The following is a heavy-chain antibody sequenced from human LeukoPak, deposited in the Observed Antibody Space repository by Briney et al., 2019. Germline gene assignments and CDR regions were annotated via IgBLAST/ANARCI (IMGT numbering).Heavy chain of an antibody. CDR1: GFSFSNYW. D-gene: IGHD3-22*01. CDR3: ARGDSSGAIFDY. J-gene: IGHJ4*02. Sequence: GGSLRLSCAASGFSFSNYWMTWVRQAPGKGLEWVANINQDGSEKYYVDSVKGRFTTSRDNAKNSLYLQMNSLRAEDTAEYFCARGDSSGAIFDYWGQGTLV. V-gene: IGHV3-7*01. CDR2: INQDGSEK.